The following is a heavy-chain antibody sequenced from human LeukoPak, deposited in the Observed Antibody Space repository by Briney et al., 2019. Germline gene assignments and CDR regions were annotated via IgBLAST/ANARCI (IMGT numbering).Heavy chain of an antibody. Sequence: WETLSLTCTVSGGSISSSSYYWGWIRQPPGKGLEWIGSIYYSGSTYYNPSLKSRVTISVDTSKNQFSLKLSSVTAADTAVYYCARRGASYHWYFDLWGRGTLVTVSS. CDR1: GGSISSSSYY. CDR2: IYYSGST. J-gene: IGHJ2*01. V-gene: IGHV4-39*07. CDR3: ARRGASYHWYFDL. D-gene: IGHD1-26*01.